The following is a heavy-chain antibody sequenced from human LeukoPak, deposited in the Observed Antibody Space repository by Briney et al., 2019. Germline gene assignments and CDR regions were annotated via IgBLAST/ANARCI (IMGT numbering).Heavy chain of an antibody. J-gene: IGHJ5*02. CDR1: GFTFSNAW. V-gene: IGHV3-15*01. CDR2: IKSKTDGGTT. CDR3: AKPVARTSHNWFDP. Sequence: GGSLRLSCAASGFTFSNAWMSWVRQAPGKGLEWVGRIKSKTDGGTTDYAAPVKGRFTISRDDSKNTLYLQMNSLRVEDTAVYYCAKPVARTSHNWFDPWGQGTLVAVSS. D-gene: IGHD2-2*01.